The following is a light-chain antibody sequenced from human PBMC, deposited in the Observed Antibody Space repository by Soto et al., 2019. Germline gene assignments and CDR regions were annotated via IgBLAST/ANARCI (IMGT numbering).Light chain of an antibody. CDR2: EVS. CDR1: ISDIGTYYY. V-gene: IGLV2-8*01. Sequence: QSALTQPPSASGSPGQSVTISCTGTISDIGTYYYVSWYQQHPGKAPKLIIYEVSERPSGVPDRFSGSKSGNTASLTVSGLPAGDEADYYCSSYAGTKTLIFGGGTKLTVL. J-gene: IGLJ2*01. CDR3: SSYAGTKTLI.